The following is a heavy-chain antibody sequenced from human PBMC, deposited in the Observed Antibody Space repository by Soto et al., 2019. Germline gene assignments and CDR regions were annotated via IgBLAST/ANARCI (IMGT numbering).Heavy chain of an antibody. CDR1: GFIVSSNY. CDR3: ARDNRYCSGGSCYYPRYYFDY. J-gene: IGHJ4*02. Sequence: GESLKISCAASGFIVSSNYMSWVRQAPGKGLEWVSVIYSGGSTYYADSVKGRFTISRDNSKNTLYLQMNSLRAEDTAVYYCARDNRYCSGGSCYYPRYYFDYWGQGTLVTVSS. CDR2: IYSGGST. D-gene: IGHD2-15*01. V-gene: IGHV3-66*01.